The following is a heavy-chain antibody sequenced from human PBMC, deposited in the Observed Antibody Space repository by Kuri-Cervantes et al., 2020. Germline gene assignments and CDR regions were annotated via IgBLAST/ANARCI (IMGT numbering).Heavy chain of an antibody. V-gene: IGHV3-30*03. J-gene: IGHJ4*02. CDR2: ISYDGSNK. CDR1: GFTFSSYG. CDR3: ARVSIAVAGVIDY. Sequence: LSLTCAASGFTFSSYGMHWVRQAPGKGLEWVAVISYDGSNKYYADSVKGRFTISRDNSKNSLYLQMNSLRAEDTAVYYCARVSIAVAGVIDYWGQGTLVTVSS. D-gene: IGHD6-19*01.